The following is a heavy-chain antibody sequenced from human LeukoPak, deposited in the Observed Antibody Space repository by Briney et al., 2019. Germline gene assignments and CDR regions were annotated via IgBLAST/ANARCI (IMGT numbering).Heavy chain of an antibody. Sequence: PGGSLRLSCAASGFTFSSYGMHWVRQAPGKGLEWVSSISSSSSYIYYADSVKGRFTISRDNAKNSLYLQMNSLRAEDTAVYYCARLVGATGIVDYWGQGTLVTVSS. CDR3: ARLVGATGIVDY. D-gene: IGHD1-26*01. V-gene: IGHV3-21*01. CDR2: ISSSSSYI. CDR1: GFTFSSYG. J-gene: IGHJ4*02.